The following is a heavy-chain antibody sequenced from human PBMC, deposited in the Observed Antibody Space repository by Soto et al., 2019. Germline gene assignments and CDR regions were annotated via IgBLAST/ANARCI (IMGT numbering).Heavy chain of an antibody. D-gene: IGHD3-3*01. CDR3: AKDEWPIDYYMNV. Sequence: EVQVLESGGGLVQPGGSLRLSCAASGFTFSSYAMSWVRQAPGKGLEWVSTISGSGGSTYYADSVKGRFTISRDNSKNTLYLQMNSLRAEDTAVYYGAKDEWPIDYYMNVLGKGTTVTVSS. CDR2: ISGSGGST. J-gene: IGHJ6*03. CDR1: GFTFSSYA. V-gene: IGHV3-23*01.